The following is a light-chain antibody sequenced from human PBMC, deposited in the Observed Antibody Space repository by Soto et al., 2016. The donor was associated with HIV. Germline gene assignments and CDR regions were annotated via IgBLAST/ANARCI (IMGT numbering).Light chain of an antibody. Sequence: DIQMTQSPSTLSASVGDRVTITCRASQSISSWLAWYQQKPGKAPKLLIYKASSLESGVPSRFSGSGSGTEFTLTISSLQPDDFATYYCQQYNSYSQNTFGPGTQSGYQT. CDR1: QSISSW. V-gene: IGKV1-5*03. CDR2: KAS. CDR3: QQYNSYSQNT. J-gene: IGKJ3*01.